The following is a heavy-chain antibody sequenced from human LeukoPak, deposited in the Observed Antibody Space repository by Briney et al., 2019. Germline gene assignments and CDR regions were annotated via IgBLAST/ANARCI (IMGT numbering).Heavy chain of an antibody. CDR2: IYSGGST. CDR3: ARATGDSSGWYALDYYYYMDV. Sequence: SGGSLRLSCAASGFTLSSYAMSWVRQAPGKGLEWVSVIYSGGSTYYADSVKGRFTISRDNSKNTLYLQMNSLRAEDTAVYYCARATGDSSGWYALDYYYYMDVWGKGTTVTISS. V-gene: IGHV3-66*01. CDR1: GFTLSSYA. D-gene: IGHD6-19*01. J-gene: IGHJ6*03.